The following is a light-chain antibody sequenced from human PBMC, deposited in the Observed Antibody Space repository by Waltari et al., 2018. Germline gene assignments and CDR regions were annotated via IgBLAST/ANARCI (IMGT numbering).Light chain of an antibody. V-gene: IGLV7-43*01. CDR2: SIN. CDR1: TGAVTSGFY. J-gene: IGLJ2*01. CDR3: LLYYGALDWI. Sequence: QTVVTQEPSVTVSPGGTVTLTCASSTGAVTSGFYPNWFQQKPGQAPRALIYSINQPHSWTPARFSGSLLGGKAALTLSGVQPEDEAVYYCLLYYGALDWIFGGGTNLTVL.